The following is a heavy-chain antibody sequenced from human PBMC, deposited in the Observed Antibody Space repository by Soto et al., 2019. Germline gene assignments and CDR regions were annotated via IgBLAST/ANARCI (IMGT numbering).Heavy chain of an antibody. J-gene: IGHJ6*02. Sequence: SETLSLTCTVSGGSISSSSYYWGWIRQPPGKGLEWIGSIYYSGSTYYNPSLKSRVTISVDTSKNQFSLKLSSVTAADTAVYYCARLVRSSSLPGLRYYYGMDVWGQGTTVTVSS. CDR2: IYYSGST. CDR1: GGSISSSSYY. V-gene: IGHV4-39*01. CDR3: ARLVRSSSLPGLRYYYGMDV. D-gene: IGHD6-13*01.